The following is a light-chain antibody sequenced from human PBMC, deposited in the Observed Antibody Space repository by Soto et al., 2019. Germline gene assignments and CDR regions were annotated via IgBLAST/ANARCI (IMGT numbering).Light chain of an antibody. V-gene: IGLV2-11*01. CDR1: SSDVGGYKY. CDR2: DVS. J-gene: IGLJ2*01. Sequence: QSALTQPRSVSGSPGQSVTISCTGTSSDVGGYKYVSWYQQHPGKAPKLMIYDVSKRPSGVPDRFSGSKSGNTASLTISGLQAEDEADYYCCSYAGTYSLLFGGGTKVTVL. CDR3: CSYAGTYSLL.